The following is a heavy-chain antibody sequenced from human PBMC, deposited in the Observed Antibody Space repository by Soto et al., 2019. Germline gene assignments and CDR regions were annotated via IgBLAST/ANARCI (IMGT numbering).Heavy chain of an antibody. CDR1: GFTFSSYA. CDR3: AKDTRFLEWLPKLNWFDP. D-gene: IGHD3-3*01. Sequence: SLRLSCAASGFTFSSYAMSWVRQAPGKGLEWVSAISGSGGSTYYADSVKGRFTISRDNSKNTLYLQMNSLRAEDTAVYYCAKDTRFLEWLPKLNWFDPWGLGTLVTVSS. J-gene: IGHJ5*02. CDR2: ISGSGGST. V-gene: IGHV3-23*01.